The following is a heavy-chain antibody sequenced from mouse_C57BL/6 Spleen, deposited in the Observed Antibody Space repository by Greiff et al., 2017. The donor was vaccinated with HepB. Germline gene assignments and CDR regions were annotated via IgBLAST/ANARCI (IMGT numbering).Heavy chain of an antibody. J-gene: IGHJ2*01. CDR2: IDPETGGT. V-gene: IGHV1-15*01. CDR1: GYTFTDYE. Sequence: QVQLQQSGAELVRPGASVTLSCKASGYTFTDYEMHWVKQTPVHGLEWIGAIDPETGGTAYNQKFKGKAILTADKSSSTAYMELRSLTSEDSAVYYCTRSVRVYGLYYFDYWGQGTTLTVSS. CDR3: TRSVRVYGLYYFDY. D-gene: IGHD1-1*01.